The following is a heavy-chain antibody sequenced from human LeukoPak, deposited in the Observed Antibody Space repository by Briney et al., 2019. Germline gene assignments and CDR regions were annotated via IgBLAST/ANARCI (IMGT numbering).Heavy chain of an antibody. CDR1: GGSISSSSYY. J-gene: IGHJ4*02. Sequence: SETLSLTCTVSGGSISSSSYYWGWIRQPPGKGLEWIGSIYYSGSTYYNPSLKSRVTISVDTSKNQFSLKLSSVTAADTAVYYCARRPDLRFLEWFPLLWGQGTLVTVSS. CDR2: IYYSGST. V-gene: IGHV4-39*07. CDR3: ARRPDLRFLEWFPLL. D-gene: IGHD3-3*01.